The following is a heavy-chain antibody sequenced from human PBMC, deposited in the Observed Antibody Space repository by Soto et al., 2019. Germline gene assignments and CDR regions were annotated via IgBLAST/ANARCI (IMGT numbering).Heavy chain of an antibody. CDR3: ARDYYDSSGYDY. V-gene: IGHV4-34*01. J-gene: IGHJ4*02. CDR1: GGSFSGYY. CDR2: INHSGST. Sequence: QVQLQQWGAGLLKPSETLSLTCAVYGGSFSGYYWSWIRQPPGKGLEWIGEINHSGSTNYNPSLKIRVTISVDTSKNQFSLKLSSVTAADTAVYYCARDYYDSSGYDYWGQGTLVTVSS. D-gene: IGHD3-22*01.